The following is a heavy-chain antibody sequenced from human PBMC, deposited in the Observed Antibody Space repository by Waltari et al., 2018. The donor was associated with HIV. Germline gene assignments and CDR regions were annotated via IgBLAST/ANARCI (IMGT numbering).Heavy chain of an antibody. Sequence: VQLVASGGGVVQPGRSLRLSWTGSGFTFNNYIIYWVRQAPGKGLDWIALISYDGSDKDYADSLRGRFTISRDNSKNTLFLQMDSLRIEDTALYYCAREAVTTNYYFDNWGQGTLVTVSS. CDR1: GFTFNNYI. J-gene: IGHJ4*02. D-gene: IGHD1-1*01. CDR3: AREAVTTNYYFDN. CDR2: ISYDGSDK. V-gene: IGHV3-30*04.